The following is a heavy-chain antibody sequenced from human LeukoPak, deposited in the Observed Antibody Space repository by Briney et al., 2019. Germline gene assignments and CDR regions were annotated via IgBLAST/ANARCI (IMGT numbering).Heavy chain of an antibody. V-gene: IGHV3-23*01. J-gene: IGHJ3*02. CDR1: GFSFSNYA. CDR3: AKEFSVGATAFDI. CDR2: IINSSYI. D-gene: IGHD1-26*01. Sequence: PGGSLRLSCAASGFSFSNYALGWIRQAPGKGLQWVSSIINSSYIYYADSVKGRFTISRDNSKNTLYLQMNSLRAEDTAVYYCAKEFSVGATAFDIWGQGTMVTVSS.